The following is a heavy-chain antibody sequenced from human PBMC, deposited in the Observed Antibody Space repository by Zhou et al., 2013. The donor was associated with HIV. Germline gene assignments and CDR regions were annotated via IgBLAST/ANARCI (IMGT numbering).Heavy chain of an antibody. D-gene: IGHD3-22*01. CDR1: GGIFVSYA. CDR3: ARGPYYHDSYGGRFDI. V-gene: IGHV1-69*04. CDR2: VIPILGVA. J-gene: IGHJ3*02. Sequence: QVQLVQSGAEVKKPGSSVKVSCKASGGIFVSYAISWVRQAPGQGLEYMGRVIPILGVANYAQTFQGRVTITADRATDTAYMELSTLTSEDTAVYYCARGPYYHDSYGGRFDIWGQGTMVTVSS.